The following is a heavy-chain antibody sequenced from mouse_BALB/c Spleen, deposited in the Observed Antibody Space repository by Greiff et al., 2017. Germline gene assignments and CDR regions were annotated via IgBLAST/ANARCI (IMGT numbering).Heavy chain of an antibody. Sequence: EVKLMESGGGLVKPGGSLKLSCAASGFTFSSYAMSWVRQTPEKRLEWVASISSGGSTYYPDSVKGRFTISRDNARNILYLQMSSLRSEDTAMYYCARGPPVSLLYFDYWGQGTTLTVSS. CDR1: GFTFSSYA. J-gene: IGHJ2*01. CDR3: ARGPPVSLLYFDY. V-gene: IGHV5-6-5*01. D-gene: IGHD1-2*01. CDR2: ISSGGST.